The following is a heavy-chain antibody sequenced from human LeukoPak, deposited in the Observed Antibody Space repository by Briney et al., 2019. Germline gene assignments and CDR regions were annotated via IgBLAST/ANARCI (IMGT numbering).Heavy chain of an antibody. CDR1: GFTFSNYW. Sequence: GGSLRLSCAASGFTFSNYWMTWVRQAPGKGLEGVGDINQGGSEKYYADSAKGRFPISRDNARHSLYLQMNSLRADDTGVYDCARVRGDYYFDYWVQGTLVTVSS. J-gene: IGHJ4*02. D-gene: IGHD3-16*01. V-gene: IGHV3-7*05. CDR2: INQGGSEK. CDR3: ARVRGDYYFDY.